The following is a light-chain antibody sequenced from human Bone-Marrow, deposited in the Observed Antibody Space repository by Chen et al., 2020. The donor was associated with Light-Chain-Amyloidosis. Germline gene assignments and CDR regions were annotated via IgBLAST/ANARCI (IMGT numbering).Light chain of an antibody. CDR1: NIGSTS. CDR2: DDS. J-gene: IGLJ3*02. Sequence: SYVLTQPSSVPVAPGQTATIACGGNNIGSTSVHWYQQTPGRAPLLVFYDDSDRPSGIPQRLSGSNSGNTATLTISRVEAGDEADYYCQVWDRSSDRPVFGGGTKLTVL. V-gene: IGLV3-21*02. CDR3: QVWDRSSDRPV.